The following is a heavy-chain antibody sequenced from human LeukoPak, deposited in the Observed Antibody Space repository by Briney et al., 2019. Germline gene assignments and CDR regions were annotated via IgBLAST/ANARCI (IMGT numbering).Heavy chain of an antibody. D-gene: IGHD5-18*01. Sequence: SVKVSCKTSGGTFSSSAITWVRQAPGQGLEWMGKIIPVLNITTYAQKFQGSVTITADTSTSTVYMELSSLRSEETAVYYCARDQGLTAPPPYGLDVWGQGTTVIVSS. V-gene: IGHV1-69*04. J-gene: IGHJ6*02. CDR2: IIPVLNIT. CDR1: GGTFSSSA. CDR3: ARDQGLTAPPPYGLDV.